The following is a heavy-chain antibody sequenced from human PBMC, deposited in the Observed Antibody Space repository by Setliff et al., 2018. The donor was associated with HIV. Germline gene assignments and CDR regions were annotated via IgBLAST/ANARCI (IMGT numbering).Heavy chain of an antibody. D-gene: IGHD3-9*01. CDR2: IIPVFGPP. CDR3: ARSFDILTGDLDY. J-gene: IGHJ4*02. CDR1: GGTFNIFS. V-gene: IGHV1-69*13. Sequence: ASVKVSCKTTGGTFNIFSITWVRQAPGQGLEWMGGIIPVFGPPNYAKKFQFRLTITADESTNTAYMELSSLKSEDTAVYYCARSFDILTGDLDYWGQGTLVTVSS.